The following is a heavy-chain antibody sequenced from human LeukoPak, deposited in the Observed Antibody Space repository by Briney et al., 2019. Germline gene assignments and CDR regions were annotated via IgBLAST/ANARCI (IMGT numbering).Heavy chain of an antibody. CDR3: ASDPNQGRAVAGIFDY. Sequence: ASVKVSCRASGYTFTGYYIHWVRQAPGQGLEWMGWNNPNSGGTNYAQKFQGRVTMTRDTSISTAYMELSRLRSDDTAVYYCASDPNQGRAVAGIFDYWGQGTLVTVSS. CDR2: NNPNSGGT. J-gene: IGHJ4*02. CDR1: GYTFTGYY. D-gene: IGHD6-19*01. V-gene: IGHV1-2*02.